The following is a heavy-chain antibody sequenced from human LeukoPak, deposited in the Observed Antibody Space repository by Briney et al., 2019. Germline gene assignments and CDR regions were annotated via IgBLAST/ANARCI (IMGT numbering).Heavy chain of an antibody. D-gene: IGHD3-10*01. CDR2: INHSGST. V-gene: IGHV4-34*01. J-gene: IGHJ5*02. Sequence: PSETLSLTCAVYGGSFSGYYWSWIRQPPGKGLEWIGEINHSGSTNYNPSLKSRVTISVDTSKNQFSLKLNSVTAADTAMYYCARDRGRYYDSGSYNWLDPWGQGTLVTVSS. CDR1: GGSFSGYY. CDR3: ARDRGRYYDSGSYNWLDP.